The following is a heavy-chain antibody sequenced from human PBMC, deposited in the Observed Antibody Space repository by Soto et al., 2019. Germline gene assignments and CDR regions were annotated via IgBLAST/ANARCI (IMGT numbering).Heavy chain of an antibody. CDR2: IYYSGST. J-gene: IGHJ3*02. CDR3: ARDGGGVVVTAIRDAFDI. CDR1: GGSISSGGYY. Sequence: QVQLQESGPGLVKPSQTLSLTCTVSGGSISSGGYYWSWIRQHPGKGLEWIGYIYYSGSTYYNPALKRRVTISVDTSKNQCSLKLSSVTAADTAVYYCARDGGGVVVTAIRDAFDIWGQGTMVTVSS. V-gene: IGHV4-31*03. D-gene: IGHD2-21*02.